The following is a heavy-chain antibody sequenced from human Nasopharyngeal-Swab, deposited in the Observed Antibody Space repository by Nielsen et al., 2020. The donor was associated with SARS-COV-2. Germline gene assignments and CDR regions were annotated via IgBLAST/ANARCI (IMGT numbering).Heavy chain of an antibody. CDR1: GYTFTGYY. Sequence: ASVKVSCKASGYTFTGYYMHWVRQAPGQGLEWMGWINPNSGGTNYAQKFQGWVTMTRDTSISTAYMELSRLRSDDTAVYYCARDQGSNPDYYGMDVWGQGTTATASS. D-gene: IGHD4-11*01. J-gene: IGHJ6*02. V-gene: IGHV1-2*04. CDR2: INPNSGGT. CDR3: ARDQGSNPDYYGMDV.